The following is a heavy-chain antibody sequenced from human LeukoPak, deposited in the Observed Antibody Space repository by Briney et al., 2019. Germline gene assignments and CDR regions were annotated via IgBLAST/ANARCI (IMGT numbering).Heavy chain of an antibody. D-gene: IGHD5-12*01. V-gene: IGHV3-7*01. CDR3: AATIVDIVATDNA. CDR1: GFTFSSYW. J-gene: IGHJ4*02. CDR2: IKQDGSEK. Sequence: PGGSLRLSCAASGFTFSSYWMSWVRQAPGKGLEWVANIKQDGSEKYYVDSVKGRFTISRDNAKNSLYLQMNSLRAEDTAVYYCAATIVDIVATDNAWGQGTLVTVS.